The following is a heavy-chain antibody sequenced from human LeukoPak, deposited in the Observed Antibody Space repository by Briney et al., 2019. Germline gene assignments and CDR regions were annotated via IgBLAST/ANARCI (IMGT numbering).Heavy chain of an antibody. J-gene: IGHJ4*02. Sequence: PSETLSLTCTVSGYSISSGYYWGWIRQPPGKGLEWIGSIYYSGSTYYNPSLKSRVTISVDTSKNQFSLKLSSVTAADTAVYYCASIPGDGSYRLDYWGQGTLVTVSS. V-gene: IGHV4-38-2*02. CDR2: IYYSGST. D-gene: IGHD1-26*01. CDR3: ASIPGDGSYRLDY. CDR1: GYSISSGYY.